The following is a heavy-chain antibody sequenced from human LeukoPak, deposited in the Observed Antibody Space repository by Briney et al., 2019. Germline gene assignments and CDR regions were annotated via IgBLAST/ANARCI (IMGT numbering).Heavy chain of an antibody. CDR2: IYYSGST. V-gene: IGHV4-34*01. D-gene: IGHD3-9*01. Sequence: PSETLSLTCAVYGGSFSGYYWSWIRQPPGKGLEWIGSIYYSGSTYYNPSLKSRVTISVDTSKNQFSLKLSSVTAADTAVYYCATRISYYDILTGYSDYWGQGTLVTVSS. CDR1: GGSFSGYY. CDR3: ATRISYYDILTGYSDY. J-gene: IGHJ4*02.